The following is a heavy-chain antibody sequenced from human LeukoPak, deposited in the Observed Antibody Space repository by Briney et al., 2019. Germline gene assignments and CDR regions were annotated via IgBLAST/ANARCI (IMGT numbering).Heavy chain of an antibody. CDR1: GDSVSRNSAA. Sequence: SQTPSLTCAISGDSVSRNSAAWNWIRQSPSRGLEWLGRIYYRSKWYNDYTVSVESRITINPDTSKNQFSLQLNSVTPEDTAVYYCARADGDRDGYNFWFDPWGQGTLVTVSS. V-gene: IGHV6-1*01. D-gene: IGHD5-24*01. J-gene: IGHJ5*02. CDR2: IYYRSKWYN. CDR3: ARADGDRDGYNFWFDP.